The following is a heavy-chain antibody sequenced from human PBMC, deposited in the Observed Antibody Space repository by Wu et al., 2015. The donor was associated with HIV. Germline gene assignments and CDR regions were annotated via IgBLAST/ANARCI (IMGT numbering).Heavy chain of an antibody. J-gene: IGHJ4*02. D-gene: IGHD6-25*01. CDR2: INPYNGKP. V-gene: IGHV1-18*01. CDR1: GYLFTTYG. CDR3: ARDPSGLYCSGGMCKFAYFDY. Sequence: QIQLVQSAPEVKKPGASVKVSCKTSGYLFTTYGVNWVRQAPGQGLEWMGWINPYNGKPMYAQKVQDRVTMTADTSTTTVYMELRSLRSDDTAVYYCARDPSGLYCSGGMCKFAYFDYWGQGTPVTVSS.